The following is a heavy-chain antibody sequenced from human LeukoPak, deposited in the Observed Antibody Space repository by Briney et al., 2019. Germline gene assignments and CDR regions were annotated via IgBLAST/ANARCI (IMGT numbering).Heavy chain of an antibody. V-gene: IGHV5-51*01. D-gene: IGHD3-10*01. Sequence: KRGESLKISCKGSGYSFTSYWIGWVRPMPGKGLEWMGIIYPGDSDTRYSPSFQGQVTISADKSISTAYLQWSSLKASDTAMYYCARHTLPGSYRFPNYYYYGMDVWGQGTTVTVSS. CDR1: GYSFTSYW. J-gene: IGHJ6*02. CDR2: IYPGDSDT. CDR3: ARHTLPGSYRFPNYYYYGMDV.